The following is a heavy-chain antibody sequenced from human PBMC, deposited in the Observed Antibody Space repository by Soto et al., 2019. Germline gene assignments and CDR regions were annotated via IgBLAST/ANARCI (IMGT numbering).Heavy chain of an antibody. CDR1: GYTFTSYG. D-gene: IGHD1-7*01. Sequence: ASVKVSCKASGYTFTSYGINWVRQAPGQGLEWMGWISTYNDNSHYAQNLQARVTMTADTSTSTAYMELRSLRSDDTAVYYCASRALELPNYYYSGMEVWGQGTTRTISS. CDR3: ASRALELPNYYYSGMEV. CDR2: ISTYNDNS. J-gene: IGHJ6*02. V-gene: IGHV1-18*01.